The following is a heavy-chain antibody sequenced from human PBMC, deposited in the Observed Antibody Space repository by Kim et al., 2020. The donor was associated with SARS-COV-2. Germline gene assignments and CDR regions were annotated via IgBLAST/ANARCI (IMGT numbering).Heavy chain of an antibody. D-gene: IGHD6-19*01. CDR1: GGSISSSNW. CDR2: IYHSGST. J-gene: IGHJ5*02. CDR3: ASLSTTDSSGWYPWFAP. Sequence: SETLSLTCAVSGGSISSSNWWSWVRQPPGKGLEWIGEIYHSGSTNYNPSLKSRVTISVDKDKNPFSLKRSSVTAADTAVYYWASLSTTDSSGWYPWFAPWGQGTLVTVSS. V-gene: IGHV4-4*02.